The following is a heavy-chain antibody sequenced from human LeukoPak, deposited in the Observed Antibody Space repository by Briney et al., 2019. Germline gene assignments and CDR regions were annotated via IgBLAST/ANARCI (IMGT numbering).Heavy chain of an antibody. D-gene: IGHD1-7*01. V-gene: IGHV1-69*05. CDR2: IIPIFGTA. Sequence: SVKVSCKASGGTFSSYAISWVQQAPGQGLEWMGGIIPIFGTANYAQKLQGRVTMTTDTSTSTAYMELRSLRSDDTAVYYCARGSNYAFDIWGQGTMVTVSS. J-gene: IGHJ3*02. CDR3: ARGSNYAFDI. CDR1: GGTFSSYA.